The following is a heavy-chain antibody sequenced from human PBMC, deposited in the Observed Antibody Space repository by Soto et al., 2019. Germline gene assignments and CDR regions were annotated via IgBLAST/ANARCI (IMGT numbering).Heavy chain of an antibody. CDR3: TTGFVLNMIPWSYSAIDV. CDR1: GFTFSNAW. Sequence: GGSLRLSCAASGFTFSNAWMNWVRQAPGKGLEWVGRIKSKTDGGTTDYAAPVKGRFTISRDDSKNTLYLQMNSLKTEDTAVYYCTTGFVLNMIPWSYSAIDVRGQGTTLTVSS. V-gene: IGHV3-15*07. CDR2: IKSKTDGGTT. J-gene: IGHJ6*02. D-gene: IGHD3-22*01.